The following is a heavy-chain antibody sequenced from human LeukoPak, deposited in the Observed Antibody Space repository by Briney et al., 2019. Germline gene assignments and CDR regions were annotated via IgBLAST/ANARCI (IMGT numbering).Heavy chain of an antibody. CDR1: GGSISSGSYY. CDR3: AGDQELGF. V-gene: IGHV4-61*02. Sequence: SETLSLTCTVSGGSISSGSYYWNWIRQPAGKGLEWIGRSYISGSTDYNPSLKSRVTVSVDTSKNQFSLKLTSVTAADTAVYYCAGDQELGFWGQGTLVTVSS. CDR2: SYISGST. J-gene: IGHJ4*02. D-gene: IGHD3-10*01.